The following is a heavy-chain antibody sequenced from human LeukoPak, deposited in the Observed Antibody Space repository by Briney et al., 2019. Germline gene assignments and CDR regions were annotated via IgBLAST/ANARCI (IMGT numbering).Heavy chain of an antibody. CDR2: TYYRSKWYT. Sequence: SQTLSRTCAISGDSVSNNNVPWNWIRQSPSRGLEWLGRTYYRSKWYTDYAVSVRGRITINPDTSKNQFSLHLNSVTPEDTAVYYCARGGRGYCSSSTCYFDFWDQGTLVTVSS. CDR3: ARGGRGYCSSSTCYFDF. D-gene: IGHD2-2*01. J-gene: IGHJ4*02. V-gene: IGHV6-1*01. CDR1: GDSVSNNNVP.